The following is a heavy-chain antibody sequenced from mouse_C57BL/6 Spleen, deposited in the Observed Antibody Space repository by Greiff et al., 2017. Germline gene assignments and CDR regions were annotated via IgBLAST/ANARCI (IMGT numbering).Heavy chain of an antibody. CDR1: GFNIKDYY. V-gene: IGHV14-2*01. J-gene: IGHJ2*01. CDR2: IDPEDGET. Sequence: VQLKQSGAELVKPGASVQLSCTASGFNIKDYYMHWVKQRTEQGLEWIGRIDPEDGETKYATKFQGKATITADTSSNTAYLPLSSLTSEDTAVYYCARGAGNYEDYWGQGTTLTVSS. D-gene: IGHD2-1*01. CDR3: ARGAGNYEDY.